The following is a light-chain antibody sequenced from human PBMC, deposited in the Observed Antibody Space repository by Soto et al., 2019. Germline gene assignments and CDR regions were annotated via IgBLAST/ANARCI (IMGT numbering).Light chain of an antibody. CDR2: EGS. J-gene: IGLJ3*02. Sequence: QSALTQPASVSGSPGQSITISCTGTSSDVGGYNSVSWYQHHPGKAPKLMIYEGSKRPSGVSNRFSGSKSGDTASLTISGLQAEDEANYYCCSYAASSALWVFGGGTKVTVL. CDR1: SSDVGGYNS. V-gene: IGLV2-23*01. CDR3: CSYAASSALWV.